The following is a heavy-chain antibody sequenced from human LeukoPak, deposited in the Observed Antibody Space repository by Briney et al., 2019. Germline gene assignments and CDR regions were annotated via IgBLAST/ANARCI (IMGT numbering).Heavy chain of an antibody. CDR2: IYYSGST. V-gene: IGHV4-59*01. D-gene: IGHD3-3*01. CDR3: ASYDFWSGYHD. J-gene: IGHJ4*02. Sequence: PSETLSLTCTVSGGSISSYYWSWIRQPPGKGLEWIGYIYYSGSTNYNPSLKSRVTIPVDTSKNQFSLKLSSVTAADTAVYYCASYDFWSGYHDWGQGTLVTVSS. CDR1: GGSISSYY.